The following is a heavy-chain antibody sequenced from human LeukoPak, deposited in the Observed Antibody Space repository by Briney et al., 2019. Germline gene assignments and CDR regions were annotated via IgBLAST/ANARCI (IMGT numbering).Heavy chain of an antibody. CDR1: GGTSISYA. D-gene: IGHD3-10*01. Sequence: GASVKVSCKASGGTSISYAISWVRQAPGQGLEWMGGIIPIFGTANYAQKFQGRVTITADESTTTAYMELSSLRSEDTAVYYCARGAGKYIDSSLDYWGQGTLVTVSS. J-gene: IGHJ4*02. V-gene: IGHV1-69*13. CDR2: IIPIFGTA. CDR3: ARGAGKYIDSSLDY.